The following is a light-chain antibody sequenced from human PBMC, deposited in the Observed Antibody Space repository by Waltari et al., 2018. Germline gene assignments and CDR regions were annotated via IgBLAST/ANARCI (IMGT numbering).Light chain of an antibody. J-gene: IGKJ5*01. Sequence: AIQLTQSPSSLSASVGDRITITCRASQGISSALAWYQQKPGKAPKLLIYDASSLESGVPSRFSGSGSGTDFTLTISSLQPEDFATYYCQQFNSYPFTFGQGTRLEIK. CDR3: QQFNSYPFT. CDR1: QGISSA. V-gene: IGKV1-13*02. CDR2: DAS.